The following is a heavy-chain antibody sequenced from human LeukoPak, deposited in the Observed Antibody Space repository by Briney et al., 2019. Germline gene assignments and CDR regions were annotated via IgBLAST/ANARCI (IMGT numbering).Heavy chain of an antibody. CDR3: ARVVTQGYFDY. V-gene: IGHV4-30-4*08. D-gene: IGHD4-23*01. Sequence: SETLSLTCTVSGGSISSGDYYWSWIRQPPGKGLEWIGYIYYSGSTYYNPSLKSRVTISVDTSKNQFSLKLSSVTAAVTAVYYCARVVTQGYFDYWGQGTLVTVSS. J-gene: IGHJ4*02. CDR1: GGSISSGDYY. CDR2: IYYSGST.